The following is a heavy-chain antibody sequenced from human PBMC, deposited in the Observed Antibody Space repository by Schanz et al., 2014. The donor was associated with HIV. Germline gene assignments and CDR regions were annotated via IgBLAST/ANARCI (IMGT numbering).Heavy chain of an antibody. CDR3: AREYYSRNWNWFDP. V-gene: IGHV3-33*01. CDR1: GFTFRNFG. D-gene: IGHD6-13*01. J-gene: IGHJ5*02. CDR2: IWYDGTNI. Sequence: QVQLVESGGGVVQPGKSLRLSCAASGFTFRNFGMHWVRQAPGKGLEWVAVIWYDGTNIDYADYVKGRFTVSRDNSKNMLYLQMNSLRAEDTAVYYCAREYYSRNWNWFDPWGQGTLVTVSS.